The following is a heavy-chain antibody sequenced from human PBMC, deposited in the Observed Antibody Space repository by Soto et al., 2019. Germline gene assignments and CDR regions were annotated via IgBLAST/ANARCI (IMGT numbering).Heavy chain of an antibody. J-gene: IGHJ5*02. Sequence: EVQLVQSGAEVKKPGESLRISCKGSGYSFTSYLISWVRQMPGKGLEWMGRIDPTDSYTDYSPSFQGHVTISADKSISTAYLQWSSLKASDTAMYYCERHTYTIFTRTQYFAPWGQGTLVTVSS. V-gene: IGHV5-10-1*03. D-gene: IGHD3-3*01. CDR1: GYSFTSYL. CDR3: ERHTYTIFTRTQYFAP. CDR2: IDPTDSYT.